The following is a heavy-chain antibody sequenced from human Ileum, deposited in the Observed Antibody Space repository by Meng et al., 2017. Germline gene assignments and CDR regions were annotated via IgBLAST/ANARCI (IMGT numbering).Heavy chain of an antibody. CDR3: ARRTQSTGTALGY. D-gene: IGHD1-1*01. Sequence: QVQLVQSGPEVKKPGASVTVSCKASGFIFSSYDINWVRQAPRQGLEWMGWMNPNSGNTGFAQKFQDRITMTSDTSINTAYMELSSLTSEDTAVYYCARRTQSTGTALGYWGQGTLVTVSS. CDR1: GFIFSSYD. CDR2: MNPNSGNT. V-gene: IGHV1-8*01. J-gene: IGHJ4*02.